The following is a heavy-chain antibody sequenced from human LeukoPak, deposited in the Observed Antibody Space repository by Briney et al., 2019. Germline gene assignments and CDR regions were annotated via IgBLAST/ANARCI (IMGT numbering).Heavy chain of an antibody. J-gene: IGHJ4*02. V-gene: IGHV3-30-3*01. D-gene: IGHD6-13*01. CDR3: ARDESLIAAAGSPLDY. CDR2: ISYDGSNK. Sequence: SGGSLRLSCAASGFTFSNYAMHWVRQAPGKGLEWVAVISYDGSNKYYADSVKGRFTISRDKSKNTLYRQMNSLKAEDTAVYYCARDESLIAAAGSPLDYWGQGTLVTVSS. CDR1: GFTFSNYA.